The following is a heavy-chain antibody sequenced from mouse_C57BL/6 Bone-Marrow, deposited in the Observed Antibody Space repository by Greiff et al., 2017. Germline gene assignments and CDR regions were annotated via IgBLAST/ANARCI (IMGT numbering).Heavy chain of an antibody. CDR2: IYPRSGNT. CDR3: ARGAYGAY. J-gene: IGHJ3*01. Sequence: VQLQQSGAELARPGASVKLSCKASGYTFTSYGISWVKQRTGQGLEWIGEIYPRSGNTYYNEKFKGKATLTADKSSSTAYMELRSLTSEDSAVYFCARGAYGAYWGQGTLVTVSA. D-gene: IGHD6-5*01. CDR1: GYTFTSYG. V-gene: IGHV1-81*01.